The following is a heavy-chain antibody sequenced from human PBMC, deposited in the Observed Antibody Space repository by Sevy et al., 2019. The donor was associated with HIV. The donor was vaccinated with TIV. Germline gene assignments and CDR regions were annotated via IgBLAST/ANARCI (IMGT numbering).Heavy chain of an antibody. CDR3: ARDHVKDGDLGDYYYFAMDV. CDR1: GFTFSDYY. D-gene: IGHD4-17*01. Sequence: GGSLRLSCAASGFTFSDYYMSWIRQAPGKGLEWVSYISGSDNTIYYADSVKGRFTISRDNAKNSLYLQMNTLRAEDXXVYYCARDHVKDGDLGDYYYFAMDVWGPGTTVTVSS. V-gene: IGHV3-11*01. J-gene: IGHJ6*02. CDR2: ISGSDNTI.